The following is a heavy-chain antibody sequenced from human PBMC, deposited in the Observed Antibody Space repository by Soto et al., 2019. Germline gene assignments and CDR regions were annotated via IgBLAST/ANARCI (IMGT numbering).Heavy chain of an antibody. J-gene: IGHJ5*02. V-gene: IGHV4-30-4*01. CDR2: IYYSGST. CDR1: GGSISSGDYY. Sequence: SETLSLTCTVSGGSISSGDYYWSWIRQPPGKGLEWIGYIYYSGSTYYNPSLKSRVTISVDTSKNQFSLKLSSVTAAHTAVYYCALVPAASSHWLHPWGQGTPVTV. CDR3: ALVPAASSHWLHP. D-gene: IGHD2-2*01.